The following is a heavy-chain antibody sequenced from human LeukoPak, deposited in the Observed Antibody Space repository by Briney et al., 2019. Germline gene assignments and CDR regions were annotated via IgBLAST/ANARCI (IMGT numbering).Heavy chain of an antibody. D-gene: IGHD6-13*01. Sequence: GGSLRLSCAASGFTFSSYSMNWVRQAPGKGLEWVSSISSSSSYIYYADSVKGRFTISRDNAKDSLYLQMNSLRAEDTAVYYCARADRDSSSWYNWFDPWGQGTLVTVSS. J-gene: IGHJ5*02. CDR1: GFTFSSYS. V-gene: IGHV3-21*01. CDR2: ISSSSSYI. CDR3: ARADRDSSSWYNWFDP.